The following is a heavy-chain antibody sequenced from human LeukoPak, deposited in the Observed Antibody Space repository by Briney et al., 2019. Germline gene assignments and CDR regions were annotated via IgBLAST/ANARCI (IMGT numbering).Heavy chain of an antibody. D-gene: IGHD3-3*01. CDR1: GGSFSGYY. J-gene: IGHJ6*03. CDR2: INHSGST. V-gene: IGHV4-34*01. Sequence: SETLSLTCAVYGGSFSGYYWSWIRQPPGKGLEWIGEINHSGSTNYNPSLKSRVTISADTSKNQFSLKLSSVTAADTAVYYCARGITIFGVAGDYYYYYMDVWGKGTTVTVSS. CDR3: ARGITIFGVAGDYYYYYMDV.